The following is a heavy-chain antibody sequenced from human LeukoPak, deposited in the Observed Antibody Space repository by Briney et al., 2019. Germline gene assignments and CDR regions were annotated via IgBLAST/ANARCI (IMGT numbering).Heavy chain of an antibody. J-gene: IGHJ6*03. V-gene: IGHV3-7*01. CDR1: GFTFSSYW. CDR2: IKQDGSEK. CDR3: ARDKTPSRYYYYYMDV. Sequence: GRSLRLSCAASGFTFSSYWMSWVRQAPGKGLEWVANIKQDGSEKYYVDSVKGRFTISRDNAKNSLYLQMSSLRAEDTAVYYCARDKTPSRYYYYYMDVWGKGTTVTVSS. D-gene: IGHD2-15*01.